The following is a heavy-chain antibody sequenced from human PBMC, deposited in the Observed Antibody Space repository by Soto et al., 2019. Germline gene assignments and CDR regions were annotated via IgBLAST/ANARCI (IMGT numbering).Heavy chain of an antibody. D-gene: IGHD3-3*01. V-gene: IGHV4-39*02. CDR2: SFYRGST. CDR1: GGSISSRSHY. CDR3: ATDDGFGVVTPFFEY. J-gene: IGHJ4*02. Sequence: QLQLQESGPGLVKPSETLSLTCTVSGGSISSRSHYWGWIRQSPGKHLEWIGSSFYRGSTHYNPSIKTRVTISVDTSKNQVSLKLYSVTAADAAVYYCATDDGFGVVTPFFEYWGQGILVTVSS.